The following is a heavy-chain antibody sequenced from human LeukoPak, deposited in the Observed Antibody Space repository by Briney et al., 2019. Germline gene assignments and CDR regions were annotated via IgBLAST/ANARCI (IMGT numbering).Heavy chain of an antibody. CDR2: IYYSGST. D-gene: IGHD2-15*01. J-gene: IGHJ4*02. V-gene: IGHV4-61*01. CDR3: ARVTGYCSGGSCYGEGYFDY. Sequence: PSETLSLTCTVSGGSVSSGSYYWSWIRQPPGTGLEWIGYIYYSGSTNYNPSLKSRVTISVDTSKNQFSLKLSSVTAADTAVYYCARVTGYCSGGSCYGEGYFDYWGQGTLVTVSS. CDR1: GGSVSSGSYY.